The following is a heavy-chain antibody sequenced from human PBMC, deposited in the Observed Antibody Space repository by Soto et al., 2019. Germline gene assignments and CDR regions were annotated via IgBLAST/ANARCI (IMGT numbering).Heavy chain of an antibody. J-gene: IGHJ4*02. Sequence: QVQLQESGPGLVKPSETLSLTCTVSGGSISSYYWSWIRQPPGKGLEWIGYIYYSGSTNNNPSLKRGLTLTINPSNNRLPQKLSFVTAADTAVYYCARVGVVVAARGVDYWGQGTLVTVSS. D-gene: IGHD2-15*01. CDR1: GGSISSYY. V-gene: IGHV4-59*08. CDR2: IYYSGST. CDR3: ARVGVVVAARGVDY.